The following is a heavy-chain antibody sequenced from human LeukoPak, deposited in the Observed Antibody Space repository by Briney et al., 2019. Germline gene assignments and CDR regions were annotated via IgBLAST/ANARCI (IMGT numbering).Heavy chain of an antibody. V-gene: IGHV4-61*02. J-gene: IGHJ4*02. CDR3: ARDESVVGSGWYGY. CDR1: GGSISSGSYY. D-gene: IGHD6-19*01. CDR2: IYTSGST. Sequence: SETLSLTCTVSGGSISSGSYYWSWIRQPAGKGLEWIGRIYTSGSTNYNPSLKSRVTISVDTSKNQFSLKLSSVTAADTAVYYCARDESVVGSGWYGYWGQGTLVTVSS.